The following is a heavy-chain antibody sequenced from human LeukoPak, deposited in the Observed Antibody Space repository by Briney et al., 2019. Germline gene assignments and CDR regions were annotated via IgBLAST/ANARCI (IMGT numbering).Heavy chain of an antibody. CDR1: GFTFRNYA. CDR3: AESRGGVLPTSFDY. V-gene: IGHV3-23*01. D-gene: IGHD2/OR15-2a*01. J-gene: IGHJ4*02. CDR2: ISISGGTT. Sequence: GESLRLSCAASGFTFRNYAMSWVRQAPGKGLEWVSVISISGGTTYYADSVKGRCTISRDNSKNTLYLQMSSLRDEDQAGYYCAESRGGVLPTSFDYWGQGTLVTVSS.